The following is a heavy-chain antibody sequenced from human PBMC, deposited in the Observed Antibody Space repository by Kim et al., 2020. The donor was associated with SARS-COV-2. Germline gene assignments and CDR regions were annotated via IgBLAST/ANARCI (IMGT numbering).Heavy chain of an antibody. CDR1: GGTFSSYA. D-gene: IGHD3-10*01. CDR2: IIPIFGTA. J-gene: IGHJ4*02. V-gene: IGHV1-69*13. Sequence: SVKVSCKASGGTFSSYAISWVRQAPGQGLEWMGGIIPIFGTANYAQKFQGRVTITADESTSTAYMELSSLRSEDTAVYYCAGHPHLEYYYGSGSYPFFDYWGQGTLVTVSS. CDR3: AGHPHLEYYYGSGSYPFFDY.